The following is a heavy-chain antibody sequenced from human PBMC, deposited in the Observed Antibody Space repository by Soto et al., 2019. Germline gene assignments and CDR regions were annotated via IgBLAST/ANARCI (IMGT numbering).Heavy chain of an antibody. Sequence: QLQLQESGPGLVKPSETLSLTCTVSGGSISSSSYYWGWIRQPPGKGLEWIGSIYYSGRTYYNPSQKSRVTISVDTSKNQFSLKLSAVTAADTAVYYCARLRLGELSLSYLAFDYWGQGTLVTVSS. CDR2: IYYSGRT. CDR1: GGSISSSSYY. V-gene: IGHV4-39*01. J-gene: IGHJ4*02. CDR3: ARLRLGELSLSYLAFDY. D-gene: IGHD3-16*02.